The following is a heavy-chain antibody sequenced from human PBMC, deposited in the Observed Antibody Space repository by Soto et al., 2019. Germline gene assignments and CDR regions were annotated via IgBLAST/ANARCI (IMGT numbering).Heavy chain of an antibody. CDR3: PTGKRADSSGTGAH. CDR1: VLNSRVHL. V-gene: IGHV3-74*01. CDR2: ISDDGTTT. J-gene: IGHJ4*02. D-gene: IGHD1-26*01. Sequence: RLSCVVSVLNSRVHLLLCDRQEPGQSPVRVARISDDGTTTHYADHVRGRFTISRDTSKTILYLQMKHLKPSDPAMYYCPTGKRADSSGTGAHWAQGNQVTVSS.